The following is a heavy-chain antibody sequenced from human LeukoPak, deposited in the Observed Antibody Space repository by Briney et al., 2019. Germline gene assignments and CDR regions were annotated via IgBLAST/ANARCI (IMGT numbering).Heavy chain of an antibody. J-gene: IGHJ6*03. V-gene: IGHV1-69*13. CDR3: ARAGSGSHYGSLNYYYYYMDV. CDR2: IIPIFGTA. CDR1: GGTFSSYA. Sequence: ASVKVSCKASGGTFSSYAISWVRQAPGQGLEWMGGIIPIFGTANYAQKFQGRVTITADESTSTAYMELSSLRSEDTAVYYCARAGSGSHYGSLNYYYYYMDVWGKGTTVTVSS. D-gene: IGHD3-10*01.